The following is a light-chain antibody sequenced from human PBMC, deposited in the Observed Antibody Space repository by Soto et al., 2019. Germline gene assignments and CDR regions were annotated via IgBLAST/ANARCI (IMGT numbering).Light chain of an antibody. CDR2: GAS. Sequence: EIVMTQSPATLSVSPGERATLSCRASQSVSSNLAWYQQKPGQAPRLLIYGASTRANGIPARFSGSGSGTEFTLTISSLQSEDFAVYYCQQYNNWPSLTFGGGTKVEIK. CDR3: QQYNNWPSLT. CDR1: QSVSSN. J-gene: IGKJ4*01. V-gene: IGKV3-15*01.